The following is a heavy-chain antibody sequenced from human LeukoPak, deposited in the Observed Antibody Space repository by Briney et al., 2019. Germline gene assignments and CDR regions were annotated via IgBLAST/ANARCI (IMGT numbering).Heavy chain of an antibody. CDR2: ISAYNGNT. CDR1: GYTFTSYG. Sequence: GASVKVSCKASGYTFTSYGISWVRQAPGQGLEWMGWISAYNGNTNYAQKLQGRVTMTTDTSTSTAYMELRSLRSDDTAVYYCARDSDTYYYGPGSYHWFDPWGQGTLVTVSS. J-gene: IGHJ5*02. V-gene: IGHV1-18*01. D-gene: IGHD3-10*01. CDR3: ARDSDTYYYGPGSYHWFDP.